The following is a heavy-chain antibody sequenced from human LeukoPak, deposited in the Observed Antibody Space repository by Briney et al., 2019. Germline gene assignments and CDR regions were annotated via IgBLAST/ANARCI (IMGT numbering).Heavy chain of an antibody. CDR3: TSICDTSAYYHSGIDY. Sequence: PGGSLRLSCTASGFTFRDHAMSWVRQAPGKGLEWVGFIRSKTYRGAAEYATSLEGRFTISRDDSKGIAYLQANSLKTEDTAVYYCTSICDTSAYYHSGIDYWGQGTLVTVSS. D-gene: IGHD3-22*01. V-gene: IGHV3-49*04. CDR2: IRSKTYRGAA. CDR1: GFTFRDHA. J-gene: IGHJ4*02.